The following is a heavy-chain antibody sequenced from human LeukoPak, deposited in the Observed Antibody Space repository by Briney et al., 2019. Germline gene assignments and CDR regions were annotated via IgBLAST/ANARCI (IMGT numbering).Heavy chain of an antibody. CDR3: ARPNNIAAAGAFDY. V-gene: IGHV3-33*01. Sequence: PGGSLRLSCAASGFTFSSYGTHWVRQAPGKGLEWVAVIWYDGSNKYYADSVKGRFTISRDNSKNTLYLQMNSLRAEDTAVYYCARPNNIAAAGAFDYWGQGTLVTVSS. CDR1: GFTFSSYG. CDR2: IWYDGSNK. D-gene: IGHD6-13*01. J-gene: IGHJ4*02.